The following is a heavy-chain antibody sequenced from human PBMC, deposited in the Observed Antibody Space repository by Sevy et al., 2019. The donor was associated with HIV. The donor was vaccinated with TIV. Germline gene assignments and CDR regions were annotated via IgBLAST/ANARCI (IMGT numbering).Heavy chain of an antibody. V-gene: IGHV1-24*01. J-gene: IGHJ5*02. CDR2: FDSQDGET. CDR1: GYTLTKLS. CDR3: ATVGLRYYSGSSSYQGDWFDP. Sequence: ASVKVSCKVSGYTLTKLSIHWVRQAPGKGLEWMGDFDSQDGETIYSQRFQGRVTMTVDTPTDTAYMDLSSLTSEDTVVYYCATVGLRYYSGSSSYQGDWFDPWGQGTLVTVSS. D-gene: IGHD2-15*01.